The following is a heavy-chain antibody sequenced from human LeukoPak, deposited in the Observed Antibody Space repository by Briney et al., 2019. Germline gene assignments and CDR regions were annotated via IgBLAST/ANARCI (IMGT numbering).Heavy chain of an antibody. Sequence: GGSLRLSCAASGFTFSSYEMNWVRQAPGKGLEWVSYISSIGSTIYYADSVKGRFTIYRANAKNSLYLQMNSLRDEDTAVYYCAKDGGEYYDILTGYYPRLYYMDVWGKGTTVTISS. V-gene: IGHV3-48*03. CDR3: AKDGGEYYDILTGYYPRLYYMDV. CDR1: GFTFSSYE. D-gene: IGHD3-9*01. CDR2: ISSIGSTI. J-gene: IGHJ6*03.